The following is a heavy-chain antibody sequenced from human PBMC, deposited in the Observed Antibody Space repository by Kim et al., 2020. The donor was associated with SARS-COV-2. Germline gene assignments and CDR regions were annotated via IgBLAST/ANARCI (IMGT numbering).Heavy chain of an antibody. CDR3: ARENNWKGSRGGMDV. V-gene: IGHV3-30-3*01. D-gene: IGHD1-20*01. CDR2: ISYDGSNK. J-gene: IGHJ6*02. Sequence: GGSLRLSCAASGFTFSSYAMHWVRQAPGKGLEWVAVISYDGSNKYYADSVKGRFTISRDNSKNTLYLQMNSLRAEDTAVYYCARENNWKGSRGGMDVWGQGTTVTVSS. CDR1: GFTFSSYA.